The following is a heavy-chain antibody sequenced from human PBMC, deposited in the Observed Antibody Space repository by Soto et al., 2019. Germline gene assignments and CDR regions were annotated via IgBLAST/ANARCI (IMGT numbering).Heavy chain of an antibody. V-gene: IGHV4-59*08. CDR1: GGSISGYY. CDR3: AGGYCSGGSCSVDY. D-gene: IGHD2-15*01. CDR2: MYYSGST. Sequence: SETLSLTCTVSGGSISGYYWSWIRQPPGKGLEWIGYMYYSGSTNYNPSLKSRVTISVDTSKNQFSLKLSSVTAADTAMYYCAGGYCSGGSCSVDYWGQGTLVTVSS. J-gene: IGHJ4*02.